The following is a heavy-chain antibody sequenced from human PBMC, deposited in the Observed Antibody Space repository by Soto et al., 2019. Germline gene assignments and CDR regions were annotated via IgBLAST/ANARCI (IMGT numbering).Heavy chain of an antibody. D-gene: IGHD2-15*01. CDR2: IWYDGSNK. Sequence: GGSLRLSCAASGFTFSSYGMHWVRQAPGKGLEWVAVIWYDGSNKYYADSVKGRFTISRDNSKNTLYLQMNSLRAEDTAVYYCARPGKKVVAATSPVDYWGQGTLVPVSS. CDR3: ARPGKKVVAATSPVDY. V-gene: IGHV3-33*01. J-gene: IGHJ4*02. CDR1: GFTFSSYG.